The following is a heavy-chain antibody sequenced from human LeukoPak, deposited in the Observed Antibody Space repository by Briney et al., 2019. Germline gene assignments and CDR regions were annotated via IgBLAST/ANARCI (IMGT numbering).Heavy chain of an antibody. V-gene: IGHV3-23*01. D-gene: IGHD4-23*01. CDR1: GFTFSSYA. CDR3: AKDFGRGGNFCYYFDY. J-gene: IGHJ4*02. CDR2: ISGSGGST. Sequence: SGGSLRLSCAASGFTFSSYAMSWVRQAPGKGLEWVSAISGSGGSTYYADSVKGRFTISRDNSKNTLYLQMNSLRAEDTAVYYCAKDFGRGGNFCYYFDYWGQGTLVTVSS.